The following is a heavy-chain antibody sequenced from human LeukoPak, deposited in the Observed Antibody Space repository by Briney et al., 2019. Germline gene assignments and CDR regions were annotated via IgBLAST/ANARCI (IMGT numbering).Heavy chain of an antibody. Sequence: ASVKVSCKASGYTFTSYAMNWVRQAPGQGLEWMGWINTNTGNPTYAQGFTGRFVFSLDTSVSTAYLQISSLKAEDTAVYYCARAVVGYYYDSSGYYSGWFDPWGQGTLVTVSS. V-gene: IGHV7-4-1*02. CDR2: INTNTGNP. CDR3: ARAVVGYYYDSSGYYSGWFDP. CDR1: GYTFTSYA. D-gene: IGHD3-22*01. J-gene: IGHJ5*02.